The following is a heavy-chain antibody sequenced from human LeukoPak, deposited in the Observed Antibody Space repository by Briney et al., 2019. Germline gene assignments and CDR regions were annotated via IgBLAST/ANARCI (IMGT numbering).Heavy chain of an antibody. CDR2: ISGSGGST. J-gene: IGHJ2*01. CDR3: ARDLGLGYWYFDL. V-gene: IGHV3-23*01. CDR1: GFTFSSYA. Sequence: GGSLRLSCAASGFTFSSYAMSWVRQAPGKGLEWVSAISGSGGSTYYADSVKGRFTISRDNAKNSLYLQMNSLRAEDTAVYYCARDLGLGYWYFDLWGRGTLVTVSS. D-gene: IGHD3-16*01.